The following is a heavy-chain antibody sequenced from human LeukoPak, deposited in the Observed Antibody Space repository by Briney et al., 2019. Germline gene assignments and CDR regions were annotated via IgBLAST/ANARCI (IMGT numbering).Heavy chain of an antibody. J-gene: IGHJ3*01. D-gene: IGHD1-26*01. V-gene: IGHV3-30*04. CDR1: GFTFSSYA. Sequence: PGGSLRLSCAASGFTFSSYAMHWVRQAPGKGLEWVAVISYDGSNKYYADSVKGRFTISRDNAKNTLYLQMNSLRVEDTAVYYCARVIGWDEPFDLWGQGTMVTVSS. CDR2: ISYDGSNK. CDR3: ARVIGWDEPFDL.